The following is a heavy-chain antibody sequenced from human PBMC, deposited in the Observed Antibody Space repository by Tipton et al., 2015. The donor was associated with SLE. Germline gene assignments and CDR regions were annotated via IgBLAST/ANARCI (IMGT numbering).Heavy chain of an antibody. Sequence: SLRLSCAASGFTFSTYAMSWVRQAPGKGLVWVSRINSDGSSPTYADSVKGRFTISRDNAKNTLYLQMNSLRAEDTAVYYRARSDYADYWGQGTLVTVSS. CDR1: GFTFSTYA. CDR3: ARSDYADY. J-gene: IGHJ4*02. CDR2: INSDGSSP. V-gene: IGHV3-74*01.